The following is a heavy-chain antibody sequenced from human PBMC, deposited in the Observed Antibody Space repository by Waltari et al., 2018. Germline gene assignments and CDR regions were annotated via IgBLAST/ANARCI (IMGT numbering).Heavy chain of an antibody. V-gene: IGHV5-51*01. J-gene: IGHJ3*02. Sequence: EVQLVQSGAEVKKPGESLQISCKGSGYSFTSYWIGWVRPMPGKGLEWRGIIYPGDTETRYSPSFQGQVTISADKSISTAYLQWSSLKASDTAMYYCASRRGIHLSSDAFDIWGQGTMVTVSS. CDR2: IYPGDTET. CDR3: ASRRGIHLSSDAFDI. D-gene: IGHD3-16*01. CDR1: GYSFTSYW.